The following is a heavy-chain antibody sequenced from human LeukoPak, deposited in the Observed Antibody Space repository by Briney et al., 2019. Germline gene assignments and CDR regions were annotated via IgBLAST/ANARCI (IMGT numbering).Heavy chain of an antibody. Sequence: ASVKVSCKASGYTFTSHYMHWVRQAPGQGLEWMGLINPSGSSTLYAQKFQGRVTMTRDMSTTTDYMELSSLRSEDTAVYYCARDNSEGDIAWWFDPWGQGTLVTVSS. CDR1: GYTFTSHY. CDR3: ARDNSEGDIAWWFDP. D-gene: IGHD3-16*02. V-gene: IGHV1-46*01. CDR2: INPSGSST. J-gene: IGHJ5*02.